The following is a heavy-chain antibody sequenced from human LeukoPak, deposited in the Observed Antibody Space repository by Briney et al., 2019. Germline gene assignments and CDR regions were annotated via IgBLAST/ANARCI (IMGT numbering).Heavy chain of an antibody. CDR3: AELGITMIGGV. CDR2: INQDGSEK. J-gene: IGHJ6*04. V-gene: IGHV3-7*01. Sequence: GGSLRLSCAASGFTFSNFWMSWVRQAPGKGLEWVANINQDGSEKNYVDSVKGRFTISRDSAKNSLYLQMDSLRAEDTAVYYCAELGITMIGGVWGKGTTVTISS. D-gene: IGHD3-10*02. CDR1: GFTFSNFW.